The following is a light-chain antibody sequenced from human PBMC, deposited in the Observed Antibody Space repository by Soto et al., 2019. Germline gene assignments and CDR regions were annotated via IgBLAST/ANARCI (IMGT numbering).Light chain of an antibody. V-gene: IGKV1-16*01. CDR2: ATS. Sequence: DIQMTQSPPSLSASVGDRVTITCRASKGINNYLAWFQQQPGKAPKPLIYATSTLHSGVPSRFTGSGSGTEFTLTITSLQPEDFGTYYCQQYNSYPWTFGQGTKVEVK. J-gene: IGKJ1*01. CDR1: KGINNY. CDR3: QQYNSYPWT.